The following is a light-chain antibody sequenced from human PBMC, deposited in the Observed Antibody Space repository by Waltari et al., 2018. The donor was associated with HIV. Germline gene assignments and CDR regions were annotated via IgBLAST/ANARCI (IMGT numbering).Light chain of an antibody. Sequence: DIVMTQSPDALPVSLSERATINCKSSQSLLFSHNKKTYLAWYQQKPRQSPKLLIDWASTRHHCVAALFSGGGSGTDFSHTLAGLQLEVVAGYFCQQYYITLRSFGQGTKVEIK. CDR3: QQYYITLRS. J-gene: IGKJ1*01. V-gene: IGKV4-1*01. CDR2: WAS. CDR1: QSLLFSHNKKTY.